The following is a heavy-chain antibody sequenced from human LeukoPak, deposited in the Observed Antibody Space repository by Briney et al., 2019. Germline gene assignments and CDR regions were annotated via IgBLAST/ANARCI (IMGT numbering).Heavy chain of an antibody. CDR1: GFTFSSYS. J-gene: IGHJ4*02. Sequence: GGSLRLSCAASGFTFSSYSMNWVRQAPGKGLEWVSYISSSSSTIYYADSVKGRFTISRDNAKNSLYLQMNSLRAEDTAVYYCAKMRVYNWNYFAAAADYWGQGTLVTVSS. V-gene: IGHV3-48*01. CDR2: ISSSSSTI. D-gene: IGHD1-7*01. CDR3: AKMRVYNWNYFAAAADY.